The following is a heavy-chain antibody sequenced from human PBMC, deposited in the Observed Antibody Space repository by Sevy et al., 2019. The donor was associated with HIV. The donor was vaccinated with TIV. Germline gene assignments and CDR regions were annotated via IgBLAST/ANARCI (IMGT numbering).Heavy chain of an antibody. CDR2: IRGDGTTT. J-gene: IGHJ4*02. Sequence: GGFLRLSCAASGFTFSNYWMHWVRQVPGKGPTWVSNIRGDGTTTVYADSVKGRFTISRNNAKNTLYLQMNNLRAEDTATYYCARYAYDSNFDYWGQGTLVTVSS. CDR3: ARYAYDSNFDY. D-gene: IGHD3-16*01. CDR1: GFTFSNYW. V-gene: IGHV3-74*01.